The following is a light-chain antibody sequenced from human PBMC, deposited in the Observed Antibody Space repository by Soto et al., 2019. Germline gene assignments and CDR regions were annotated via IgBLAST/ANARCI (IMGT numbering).Light chain of an antibody. Sequence: QSALTQPPSASGSPGQSVTISCTGTSSDFGGYNYVSWYQQHPGKAPKLMIYEVSKRPSGVPDRFSGSKSGNTASLTVSGLQAEDEADYYCSSYAGSNNLGVFGTGTKAPS. CDR2: EVS. J-gene: IGLJ1*01. V-gene: IGLV2-8*01. CDR1: SSDFGGYNY. CDR3: SSYAGSNNLGV.